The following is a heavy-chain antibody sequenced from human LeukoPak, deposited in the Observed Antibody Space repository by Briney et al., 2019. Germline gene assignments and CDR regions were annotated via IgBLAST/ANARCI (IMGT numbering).Heavy chain of an antibody. CDR3: ARTTGKYFDY. CDR2: INPDGSSS. Sequence: GGSLRLSCAASGSTFSDYYMSWIRQAPGKGLEWVSRINPDGSSSNYADSVKGRFTMSRDNAKSMVYLHMSSLRAEDTAVYYCARTTGKYFDYWGHGTLVTVSS. CDR1: GSTFSDYY. D-gene: IGHD1-1*01. V-gene: IGHV3-74*01. J-gene: IGHJ4*01.